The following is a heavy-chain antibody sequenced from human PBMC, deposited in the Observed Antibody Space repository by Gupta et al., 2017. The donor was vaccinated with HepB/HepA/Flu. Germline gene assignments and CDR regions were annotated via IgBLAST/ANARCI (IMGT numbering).Heavy chain of an antibody. CDR3: ARSTITMIVVVITTNLHTDAFEI. CDR2: INHSGST. D-gene: IGHD3-22*01. J-gene: IGHJ3*02. CDR1: GGSFSGYY. V-gene: IGHV4-34*01. Sequence: QVQLQQWGAGLLMPSETLSLTCAVYGGSFSGYYWCWIRQPPGKGLEWIGEINHSGSTNYNPSLKRRVTISVDTSKNQVALKLSSVTAADTAVDYCARSTITMIVVVITTNLHTDAFEIWGQGTMVTVSA.